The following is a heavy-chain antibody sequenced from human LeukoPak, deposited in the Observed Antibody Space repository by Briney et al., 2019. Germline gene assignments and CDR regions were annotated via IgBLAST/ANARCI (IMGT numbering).Heavy chain of an antibody. CDR2: INPNSGGT. Sequence: ASVKVSCKASGYTFTGYYMHWVRQAPGQGLGWMGWINPNSGGTNYAQKFQGRVTMTRDTSISTAYMELSRLRSDDTAVYYCARNEFWSGSGWFDPWGQGTLVTVSS. D-gene: IGHD3-3*01. V-gene: IGHV1-2*02. CDR3: ARNEFWSGSGWFDP. CDR1: GYTFTGYY. J-gene: IGHJ5*02.